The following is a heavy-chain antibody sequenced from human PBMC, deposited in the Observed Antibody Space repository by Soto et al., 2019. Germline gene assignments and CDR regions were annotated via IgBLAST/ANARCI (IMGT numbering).Heavy chain of an antibody. V-gene: IGHV1-18*01. CDR3: ARDGYGSGSYGYYFYYGMDV. J-gene: IGHJ6*02. CDR2: ISAYNGNT. D-gene: IGHD3-10*01. CDR1: GYTFTSYG. Sequence: QVQLVQSGAEVKKPGASVKVSCKASGYTFTSYGISWVRQAAGQGLEWMGWISAYNGNTNYAQKLQGRVTMTTDTSTSTAYMQLRSLRSDDTAVYYCARDGYGSGSYGYYFYYGMDVWGQGTTVTVSS.